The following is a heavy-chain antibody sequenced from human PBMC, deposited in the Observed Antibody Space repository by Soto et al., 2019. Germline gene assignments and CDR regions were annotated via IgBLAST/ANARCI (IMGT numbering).Heavy chain of an antibody. V-gene: IGHV1-18*04. J-gene: IGHJ4*02. D-gene: IGHD3-22*01. CDR3: ASAYYYDSSGYYLSY. CDR1: GYTFTSYY. CDR2: INAYNGNT. Sequence: ASVKVSCKASGYTFTSYYMHWVRQAPGQGLEWMGIINAYNGNTNYAQKFQGRVTMTTDTSTSTAYMELRSLRSDDTAVYYCASAYYYDSSGYYLSYWGQGTLVTVSS.